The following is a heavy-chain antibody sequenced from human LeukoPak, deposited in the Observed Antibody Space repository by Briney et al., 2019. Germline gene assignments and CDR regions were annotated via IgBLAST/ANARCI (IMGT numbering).Heavy chain of an antibody. J-gene: IGHJ5*02. CDR3: ARGGSGSSLSRFDP. CDR2: IYYSGST. CDR1: GGSISSSSYY. Sequence: SETLSLTCTVSGGSISSSSYYWSWLRQAPGKGLEWIGYIYYSGSTNYNPSLKSRVTISVDTSKNQFSLKLSSVTAADTAVYYCARGGSGSSLSRFDPWGQGTLVIVSS. V-gene: IGHV4-61*01. D-gene: IGHD3-10*01.